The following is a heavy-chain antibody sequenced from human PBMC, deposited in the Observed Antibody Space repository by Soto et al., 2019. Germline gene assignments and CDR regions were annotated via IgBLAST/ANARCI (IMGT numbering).Heavy chain of an antibody. V-gene: IGHV1-18*01. CDR2: ISAYNGNT. J-gene: IGHJ5*02. CDR3: ARDGPRGTIPFDP. CDR1: GYTFTSYG. Sequence: QVQLVQSGAEVKKPGASVKVSCKASGYTFTSYGISRVRQAPGNGLEWMEWISAYNGNTNYAQKRQGRVTITTDTSTSTAYKELRSLRSDDTAVYYCARDGPRGTIPFDPWGQGTLVTVSS. D-gene: IGHD3-16*01.